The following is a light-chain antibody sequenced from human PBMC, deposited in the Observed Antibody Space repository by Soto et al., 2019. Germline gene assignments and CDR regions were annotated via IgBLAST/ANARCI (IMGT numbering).Light chain of an antibody. CDR1: QSISSW. CDR3: QQYNSSPLT. Sequence: DIQMTQSPSTVSASVGDRVTITCRASQSISSWLAWYQQKPGKAPKLLIYDASSLESGVPSRFSGSGSGTEFTLTISSLQPDDFATYYCQQYNSSPLTFGGGTKVEIK. CDR2: DAS. J-gene: IGKJ4*01. V-gene: IGKV1-5*01.